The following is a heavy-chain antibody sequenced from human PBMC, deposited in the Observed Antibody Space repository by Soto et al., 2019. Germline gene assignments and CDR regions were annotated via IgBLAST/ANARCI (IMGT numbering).Heavy chain of an antibody. CDR1: SGSISSGGYY. Sequence: QVQLQESGPGLVKPSQTLSLTCTVSSGSISSGGYYWSWIRQPPGKGLEWIGSIYYSGRSHSNPSLQSPVSLSVDTSKNQFSLNLTSVTAADTAVYYCARAAPAVIKAFDIWGQGTMVSVSS. V-gene: IGHV4-31*01. CDR3: ARAAPAVIKAFDI. CDR2: IYYSGRS. J-gene: IGHJ3*02. D-gene: IGHD2-21*01.